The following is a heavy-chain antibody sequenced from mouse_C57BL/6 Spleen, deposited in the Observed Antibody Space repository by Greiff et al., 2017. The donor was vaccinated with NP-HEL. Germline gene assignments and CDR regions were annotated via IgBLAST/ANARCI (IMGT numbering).Heavy chain of an antibody. CDR2: INPNNGGT. D-gene: IGHD1-1*01. J-gene: IGHJ1*03. Sequence: EVKLVESGPELVKPGASVKISCKASGYTFTDYYMNWVKQSHGKSLEWIGDINPNNGGTSYNQKFKGKATLTVDKSSSTAYMELRSLTSEDSAVYYCAVPHYYGSSDWYFDVWGTGTTVTVSS. CDR1: GYTFTDYY. V-gene: IGHV1-26*01. CDR3: AVPHYYGSSDWYFDV.